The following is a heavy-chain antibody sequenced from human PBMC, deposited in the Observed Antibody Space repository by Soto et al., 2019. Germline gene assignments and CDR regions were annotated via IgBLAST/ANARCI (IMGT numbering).Heavy chain of an antibody. CDR3: ASGFRNGFNV. CDR1: GFTFSGYS. D-gene: IGHD2-8*01. V-gene: IGHV3-21*01. CDR2: ISGPSIYI. J-gene: IGHJ6*02. Sequence: EVQLVESGGGLVKPGGSLRLSCVASGFTFSGYSINWVRQAPGKGLEWISYISGPSIYIYYADSVKGRFTISRDNAKSAVYLQMNSLRAEDTAVYYCASGFRNGFNVWGQGDTVSVSS.